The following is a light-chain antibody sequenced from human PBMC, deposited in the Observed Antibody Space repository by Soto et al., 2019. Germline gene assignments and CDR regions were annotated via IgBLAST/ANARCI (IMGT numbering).Light chain of an antibody. J-gene: IGKJ5*01. CDR3: QYYDRPPT. Sequence: EIVLTQSPGTLSLSPGERTTLSCRASQSISSGHLAWYQQKPGQAPRLLIYGVSSRATGIPDRFRGSGSGTDLTLIISRLEPEDFAVYSCQYYDRPPTFGQGTRLDIK. CDR1: QSISSGH. V-gene: IGKV3-20*01. CDR2: GVS.